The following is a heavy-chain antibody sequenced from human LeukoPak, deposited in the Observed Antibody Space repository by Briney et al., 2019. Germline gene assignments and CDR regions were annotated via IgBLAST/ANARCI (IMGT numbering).Heavy chain of an antibody. D-gene: IGHD5-12*01. V-gene: IGHV4-59*01. J-gene: IGHJ4*02. CDR3: ARGVRGYPFDY. CDR2: IYYSGST. Sequence: PSETLSLTCTVSGYSITSSYYWSWIRQPPGKGLEWIGYIYYSGSTNYNPSLKSRVTISVDTSKNQFSLKLSSVTAADTAVYYCARGVRGYPFDYWGQGTLVTVSS. CDR1: GYSITSSYY.